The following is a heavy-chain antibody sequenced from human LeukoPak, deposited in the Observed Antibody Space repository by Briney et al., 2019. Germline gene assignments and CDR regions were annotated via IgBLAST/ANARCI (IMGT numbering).Heavy chain of an antibody. V-gene: IGHV3-66*01. J-gene: IGHJ4*02. CDR2: IYSGGST. CDR3: VTVGEYQLLSFDY. Sequence: GGSLRLSCAASGFTVSSNYMSWVRQAPGKGLEWVSVIYSGGSTYYADSVKGRFTISRDNSKNTLYLQMNSLRAEDTAVYYCVTVGEYQLLSFDYWGQGTLVTVSS. D-gene: IGHD2-2*01. CDR1: GFTVSSNY.